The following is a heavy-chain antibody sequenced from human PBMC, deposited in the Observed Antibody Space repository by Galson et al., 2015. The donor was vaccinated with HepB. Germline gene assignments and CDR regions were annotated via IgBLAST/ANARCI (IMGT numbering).Heavy chain of an antibody. D-gene: IGHD5-18*01. Sequence: SVKVSCKASGGTFSSYAISWVRQAPGQGLEWMGGIIPIFGTANYAQKFQGRVTITADESTSTAHMELSSLRSEDTAVYYCARVASGYSYGTDLDIWGQGTMVTVSS. V-gene: IGHV1-69*13. CDR2: IIPIFGTA. CDR3: ARVASGYSYGTDLDI. CDR1: GGTFSSYA. J-gene: IGHJ3*02.